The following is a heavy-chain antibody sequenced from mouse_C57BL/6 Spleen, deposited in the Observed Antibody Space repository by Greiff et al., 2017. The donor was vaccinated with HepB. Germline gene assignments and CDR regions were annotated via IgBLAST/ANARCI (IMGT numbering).Heavy chain of an antibody. V-gene: IGHV1-15*01. D-gene: IGHD2-2*01. CDR3: TRDVYYGYGFAY. J-gene: IGHJ3*01. CDR1: GYTFTDYE. CDR2: IDPETGGT. Sequence: QVQLQQSGAELVRPGASVTLSCKASGYTFTDYEMHWVKQTPVHGLEWIGAIDPETGGTAYNQKFKGKAILTADKSSSTAYMELRSLTSEDSAVYYCTRDVYYGYGFAYWGQGTLVTVSA.